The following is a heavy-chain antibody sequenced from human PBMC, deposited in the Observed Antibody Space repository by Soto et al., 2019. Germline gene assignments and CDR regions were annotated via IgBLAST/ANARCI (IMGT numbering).Heavy chain of an antibody. V-gene: IGHV3-9*01. D-gene: IGHD1-26*01. CDR3: AKVRSGSFGVGYFDH. CDR1: GFTFRNYG. J-gene: IGHJ4*02. Sequence: GGSLRLSCAATGFTFRNYGMHWVRQVPGKGLEWVAGITWNSDNIGYADSLKGRFAISTDNADNSLFLQMNSLRTEDTAIYYCAKVRSGSFGVGYFDHWGQGTLVTVSS. CDR2: ITWNSDNI.